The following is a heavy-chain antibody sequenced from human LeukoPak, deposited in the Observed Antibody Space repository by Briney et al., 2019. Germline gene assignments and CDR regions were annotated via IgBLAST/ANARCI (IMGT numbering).Heavy chain of an antibody. CDR3: ARGPIAQDY. CDR2: IYYSGST. Sequence: SETLSLTCTVSGGSISSSSYYWGWIRQPPGKGLEWIGSIYYSGSTYYNPSLKSRVTISVDTSKNQFSLKLSSVTAADTAVYYCARGPIAQDYWGQGTLVTVSS. V-gene: IGHV4-39*07. J-gene: IGHJ4*02. D-gene: IGHD2-21*01. CDR1: GGSISSSSYY.